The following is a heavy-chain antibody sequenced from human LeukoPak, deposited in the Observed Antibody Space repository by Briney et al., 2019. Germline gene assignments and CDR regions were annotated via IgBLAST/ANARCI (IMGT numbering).Heavy chain of an antibody. CDR1: GYTFNSYG. D-gene: IGHD3-22*01. Sequence: GASVKVSCKASGYTFNSYGISWVRQAPGQGLEWMGWISAYNGNTNYAQKLQGRVTMTTDTSTSTAYMELRSLRSDDTAVYYCARDRSYDSSGYSLDYWGQGTLVTVSS. V-gene: IGHV1-18*01. CDR2: ISAYNGNT. CDR3: ARDRSYDSSGYSLDY. J-gene: IGHJ4*02.